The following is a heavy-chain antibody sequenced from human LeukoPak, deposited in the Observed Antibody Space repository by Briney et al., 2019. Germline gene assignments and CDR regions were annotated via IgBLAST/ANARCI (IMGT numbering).Heavy chain of an antibody. D-gene: IGHD3-10*01. CDR1: GYSFTNYW. CDR2: IYPGDSDT. CDR3: ARSNYYGSGSYEAFPQYYYYYMDV. Sequence: GESLKISCQGSGYSFTNYWNGWVRQMPGKGLEWMGIIYPGDSDTRYSPSFQGQVTISADKSISTAYLQWSSLKASDTAMYYCARSNYYGSGSYEAFPQYYYYYMDVWGKGTTVTISS. V-gene: IGHV5-51*01. J-gene: IGHJ6*03.